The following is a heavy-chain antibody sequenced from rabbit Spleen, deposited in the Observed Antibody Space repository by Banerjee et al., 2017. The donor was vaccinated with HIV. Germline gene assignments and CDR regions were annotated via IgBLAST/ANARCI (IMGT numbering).Heavy chain of an antibody. J-gene: IGHJ4*01. V-gene: IGHV1S40*01. D-gene: IGHD1-1*01. CDR2: IDTSSVNT. CDR3: ARDLVAVIGWNFNL. CDR1: GFTISSSYY. Sequence: QSLEESGGDLVKPGASLTLTCKASGFTISSSYYMCWVRQAPGTGLELIACIDTSSVNTADATWAKVRFTISKTSSTTVTLQRTSLTAADTATYFCARDLVAVIGWNFNLWCQGTLVTVS.